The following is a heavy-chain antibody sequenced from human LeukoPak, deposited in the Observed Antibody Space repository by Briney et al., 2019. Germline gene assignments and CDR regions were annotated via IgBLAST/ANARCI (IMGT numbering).Heavy chain of an antibody. CDR1: GFTVSSNS. Sequence: GGSLRLSCTVSGFTVSSNSMSWVRQAPGKGLEWVSGINWNGGSTGYADSVKGRFTISRDNAKNSLYLQMDSLRAEDTALYYCARERIAAAGYYFDYWGQGTLVTVSS. J-gene: IGHJ4*02. D-gene: IGHD6-13*01. V-gene: IGHV3-20*04. CDR3: ARERIAAAGYYFDY. CDR2: INWNGGST.